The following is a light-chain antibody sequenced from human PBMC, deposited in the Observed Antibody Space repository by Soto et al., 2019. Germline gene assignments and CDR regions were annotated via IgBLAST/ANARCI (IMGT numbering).Light chain of an antibody. V-gene: IGLV4-69*01. Sequence: QLVLTQSPSASASLGASVKLTCTLSSGHSSYAIAWHQQQPEKGPRYLMKLNSDGSHTKGDGIPDRFSGSSSGAERYLTISSLQSEDEADYYCQTWCTDIKGVFGGGTKVTVL. CDR3: QTWCTDIKGV. J-gene: IGLJ2*01. CDR2: LNSDGSH. CDR1: SGHSSYA.